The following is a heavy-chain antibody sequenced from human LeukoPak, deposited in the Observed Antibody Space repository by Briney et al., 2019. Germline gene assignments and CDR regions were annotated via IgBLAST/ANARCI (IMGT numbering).Heavy chain of an antibody. J-gene: IGHJ6*03. CDR1: GGSFNGYY. D-gene: IGHD2-21*02. CDR2: ISHSGNT. Sequence: PPGTLSLSCGVYGGSFNGYYWSWIRPPPGKGLEWIGEISHSGNTNYNPSLKSRVTMSVDMSTKQLSLRLSSVTAADTAVYYCARCLIVTVAARGYRCYMDVWGNGTTVAVSS. CDR3: ARCLIVTVAARGYRCYMDV. V-gene: IGHV4-34*01.